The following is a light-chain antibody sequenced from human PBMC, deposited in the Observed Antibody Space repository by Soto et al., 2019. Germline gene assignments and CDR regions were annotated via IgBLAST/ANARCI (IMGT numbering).Light chain of an antibody. CDR3: SSYTSSDTFV. CDR1: TSDVGLYNY. V-gene: IGLV2-14*01. J-gene: IGLJ2*01. CDR2: EVS. Sequence: QSALTQPASVSGSPGQSITISCTGTTSDVGLYNYVSWYQQHPGKAPKLMISEVSNRPSGVSNRFSGSKSGNTASLTISGLQAEDEADYYCSSYTSSDTFVFGAGTKLTVL.